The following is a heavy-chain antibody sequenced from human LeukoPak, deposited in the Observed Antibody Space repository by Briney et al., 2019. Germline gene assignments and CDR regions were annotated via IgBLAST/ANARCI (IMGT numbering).Heavy chain of an antibody. D-gene: IGHD6-13*01. Sequence: PGASVKVSCKASGYTFTSYYMHWVRQAPGQGLEWMGIINPSGGSTSYAQKFQGRVTMTRDMSTSTVYMELSSLRSEDTAVYYCARRRARESSSYDAFDIWGQGTMVTVSS. V-gene: IGHV1-46*01. CDR3: ARRRARESSSYDAFDI. CDR2: INPSGGST. J-gene: IGHJ3*02. CDR1: GYTFTSYY.